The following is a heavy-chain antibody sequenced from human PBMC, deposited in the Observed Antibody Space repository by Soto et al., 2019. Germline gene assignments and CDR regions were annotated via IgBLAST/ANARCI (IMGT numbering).Heavy chain of an antibody. V-gene: IGHV1-46*01. CDR2: INPSGGST. CDR1: GYTFTSYY. Sequence: ASVKVSCKASGYTFTSYYMHWVRQAPGQGLEWMGIINPSGGSTSYAQKFQGRVTMTRDTSTSTVYMELSSLRSEDTAVYYCARGSNMVRGVIYYYYGMDVWGQGTTVTVSS. J-gene: IGHJ6*02. CDR3: ARGSNMVRGVIYYYYGMDV. D-gene: IGHD3-10*01.